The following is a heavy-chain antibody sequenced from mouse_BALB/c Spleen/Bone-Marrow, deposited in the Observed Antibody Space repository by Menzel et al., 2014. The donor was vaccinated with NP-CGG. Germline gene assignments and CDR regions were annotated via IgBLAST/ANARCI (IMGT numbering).Heavy chain of an antibody. D-gene: IGHD1-3*01. CDR3: LRVGGVY. Sequence: EVQLVEYGAEPGRSGASVKLSCTASGSNIKDYYMHWIKQRPEQGLEWIGWIDPENGDTEYAPKFQGKATMTADTSSNTAYLQLSSLTSEDTAVYYCLRVGGVYWGQGTTLTVSS. CDR2: IDPENGDT. J-gene: IGHJ2*01. CDR1: GSNIKDYY. V-gene: IGHV14-4*02.